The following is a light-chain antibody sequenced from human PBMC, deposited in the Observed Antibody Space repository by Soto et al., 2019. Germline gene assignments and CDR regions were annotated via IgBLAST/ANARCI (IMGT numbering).Light chain of an antibody. CDR1: QTFSNTY. CDR2: GAS. Sequence: EIVLTQSPGTLSLSPGESATLSCRASQTFSNTYLAWYQQKPGQAPRLLIYGASSRAPGIPARVSGSGSGTDFTLTISRVEPEDVAVYYCQQYGRSPPFTFGQGTKLEIK. J-gene: IGKJ2*01. CDR3: QQYGRSPPFT. V-gene: IGKV3-20*01.